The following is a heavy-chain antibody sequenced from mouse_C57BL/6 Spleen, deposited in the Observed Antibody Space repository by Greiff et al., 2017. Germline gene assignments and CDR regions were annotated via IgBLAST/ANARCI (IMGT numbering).Heavy chain of an antibody. Sequence: QVQLKQPGAELVMPGASVKLSCKASGYTFTSYWMHWVKQRPGQGLEWIGEIDPSDSYTNYNQKFKGKSTLTVDKSSSTAYMQLSSLTSEDSAVYYCARGRQRRLFYAMDYWGQGTSVTVSS. D-gene: IGHD3-2*02. CDR3: ARGRQRRLFYAMDY. V-gene: IGHV1-69*01. CDR2: IDPSDSYT. CDR1: GYTFTSYW. J-gene: IGHJ4*01.